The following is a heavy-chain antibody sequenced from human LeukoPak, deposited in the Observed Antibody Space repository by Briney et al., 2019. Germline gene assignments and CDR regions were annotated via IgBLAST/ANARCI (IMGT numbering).Heavy chain of an antibody. CDR1: GYSFTSYW. Sequence: GESLKISCKGSGYSFTSYWIGWVRQMPGKGLEWMGIIYPGDSDTRYSPSFQGQVTISADKSISTAYLQWSSLKASDTAMYYCARAPAYGSGSYLWFDPWGQGTLVTVSS. CDR3: ARAPAYGSGSYLWFDP. V-gene: IGHV5-51*01. D-gene: IGHD3-10*01. CDR2: IYPGDSDT. J-gene: IGHJ5*02.